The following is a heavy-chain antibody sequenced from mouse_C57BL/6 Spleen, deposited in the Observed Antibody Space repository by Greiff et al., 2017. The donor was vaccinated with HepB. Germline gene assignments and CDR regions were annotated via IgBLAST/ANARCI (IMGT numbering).Heavy chain of an antibody. CDR2: INPSSGYT. CDR3: AQLGPFDY. J-gene: IGHJ2*01. CDR1: GYTFTSYT. V-gene: IGHV1-4*01. Sequence: VQLQQSGAELARPGASVKMSCKASGYTFTSYTMHWVKQRPGQGLEWIGYINPSSGYTKYNQKFKDKATLTADKSSSTAYMQLSSLTSEDSAVYYCAQLGPFDYWGQGTTLTVSS. D-gene: IGHD4-1*02.